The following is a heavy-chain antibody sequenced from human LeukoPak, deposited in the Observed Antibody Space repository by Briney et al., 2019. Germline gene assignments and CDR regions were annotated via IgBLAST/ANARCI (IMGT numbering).Heavy chain of an antibody. Sequence: GGSLRLSCAASGFTFSSYSMNWVRQAPGKGLEWVSYISSSSSTIYYADSVKGRFTISRDNAKNSLYLQMNSLRGEDTALYYCARGSWVSPFDYWGQGTLVTVSS. CDR3: ARGSWVSPFDY. CDR2: ISSSSSTI. J-gene: IGHJ4*02. D-gene: IGHD3-10*01. V-gene: IGHV3-48*01. CDR1: GFTFSSYS.